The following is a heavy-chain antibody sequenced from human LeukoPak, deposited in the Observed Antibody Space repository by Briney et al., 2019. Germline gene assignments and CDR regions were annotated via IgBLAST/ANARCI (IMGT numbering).Heavy chain of an antibody. CDR2: ISSSSSYI. J-gene: IGHJ4*02. V-gene: IGHV3-21*01. D-gene: IGHD6-25*01. CDR3: ARDSSEGTDY. Sequence: PGGSLRLSCAASGFTFSSYSMNWVRQAPGKGLEWVSSISSSSSYIYYADSVKGRFTISRDDAKNSLYLQMNSLRAEDTAVYYCARDSSEGTDYWGQGTLVTVSS. CDR1: GFTFSSYS.